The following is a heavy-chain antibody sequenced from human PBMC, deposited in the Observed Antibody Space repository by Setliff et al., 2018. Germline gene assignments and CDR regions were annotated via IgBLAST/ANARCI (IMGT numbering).Heavy chain of an antibody. CDR3: ARSFSRSEKFLLDY. V-gene: IGHV4-38-2*02. J-gene: IGHJ4*02. Sequence: SETLSLTCTVSGYPISSGYIWGWIRQPPGKRLEWIGEISHSGSTNYNPSLKSRVTISMDTSKNQFSLKVNSVTAADTAVYYCARSFSRSEKFLLDYWGQGALVTVSS. D-gene: IGHD2-15*01. CDR2: ISHSGST. CDR1: GYPISSGYI.